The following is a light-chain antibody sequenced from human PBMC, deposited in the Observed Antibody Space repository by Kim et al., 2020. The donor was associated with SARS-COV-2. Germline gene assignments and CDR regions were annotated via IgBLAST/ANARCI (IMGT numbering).Light chain of an antibody. J-gene: IGKJ2*01. V-gene: IGKV3-15*01. CDR2: DAS. CDR1: QRISSS. CDR3: QQYDDWPPLT. Sequence: EIVLTQSPATLSVSPGERITLSCRASQRISSSLAWYQQKPGQAPSLLIYDASTRATGIPDRFSGSGSGTEFTLTITSLQSEDVAVYFCQQYDDWPPLTFGQGTKLEI.